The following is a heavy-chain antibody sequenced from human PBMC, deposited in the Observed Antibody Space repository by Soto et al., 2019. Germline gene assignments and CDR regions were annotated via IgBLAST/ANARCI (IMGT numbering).Heavy chain of an antibody. CDR1: GFTFSSYA. V-gene: IGHV3-23*01. D-gene: IGHD5-12*01. CDR3: AKEGESRYIVATIIAWFDP. CDR2: ISGSGGST. Sequence: GGSLRLSCAASGFTFSSYAMSWVRQAPGKGLEWVSAISGSGGSTYYADSVKGRFTISRDNSKNTLYLQMNSLRAEDTAVYYCAKEGESRYIVATIIAWFDPWGQGTLVTVSS. J-gene: IGHJ5*02.